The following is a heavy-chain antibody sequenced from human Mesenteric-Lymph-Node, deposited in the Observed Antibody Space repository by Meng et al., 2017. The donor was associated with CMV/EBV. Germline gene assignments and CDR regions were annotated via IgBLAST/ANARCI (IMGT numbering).Heavy chain of an antibody. Sequence: LSLTCAASGFTFSGSAMHWVRQASGKGLEWVGRIRSKANSYATAYAASVKGRFTISRDDSKNTAYLQMNSLKTEDTAVYYCTRHDPRGYYYGMDVWGQGTTVTVSS. V-gene: IGHV3-73*01. J-gene: IGHJ6*02. CDR1: GFTFSGSA. CDR3: TRHDPRGYYYGMDV. CDR2: IRSKANSYAT.